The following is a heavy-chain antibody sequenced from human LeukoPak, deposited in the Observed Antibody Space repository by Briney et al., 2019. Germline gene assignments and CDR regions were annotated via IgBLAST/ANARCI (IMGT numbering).Heavy chain of an antibody. CDR1: GGSISRYY. D-gene: IGHD6-6*01. CDR2: IYYSGST. Sequence: SETLSLTCTVSGGSISRYYWSWIRQPPGKGLEWIGYIYYSGSTNYNPSLKSRVTISVDTSKNQFSLKLSSVTAAVTAVYYCARHGVGFRSSSGLVYWSQGTLVTVSS. CDR3: ARHGVGFRSSSGLVY. V-gene: IGHV4-59*01. J-gene: IGHJ4*02.